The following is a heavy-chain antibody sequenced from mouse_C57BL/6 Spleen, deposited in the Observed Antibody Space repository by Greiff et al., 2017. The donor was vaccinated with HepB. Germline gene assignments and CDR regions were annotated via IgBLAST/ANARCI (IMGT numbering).Heavy chain of an antibody. J-gene: IGHJ3*01. D-gene: IGHD1-1*01. V-gene: IGHV1-54*01. CDR2: INPGSGGT. CDR1: GYAFTNYL. CDR3: ARDGYGSPFAY. Sequence: VQLQESGAELVRPGTSVKVSCKASGYAFTNYLIEWVKQRPGQGLEWIGVINPGSGGTNYNEKFKGKATLTADKSSSTAYMQLSSLTSEDSAVYFCARDGYGSPFAYWGQGTLVTVSA.